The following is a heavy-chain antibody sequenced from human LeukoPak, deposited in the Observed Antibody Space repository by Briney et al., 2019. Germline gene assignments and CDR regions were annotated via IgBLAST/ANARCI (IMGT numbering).Heavy chain of an antibody. J-gene: IGHJ2*01. CDR3: AKGFVQLWSFDL. Sequence: PGGSLRLSCAASGYTFSSYAMSWVRQAPGKGLEWVSGISGHTYYAVSVKGRFTISRDNSKHTLSLQMDRLRAEDTAVYYCAKGFVQLWSFDLWGGGTLVTVSS. CDR1: GYTFSSYA. CDR2: ISGHT. V-gene: IGHV3-23*01. D-gene: IGHD6-6*01.